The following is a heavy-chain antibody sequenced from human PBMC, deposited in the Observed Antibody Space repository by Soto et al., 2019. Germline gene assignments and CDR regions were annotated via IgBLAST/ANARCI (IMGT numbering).Heavy chain of an antibody. CDR2: INHSGST. J-gene: IGHJ4*02. V-gene: IGHV4-34*01. CDR3: ARGPTATRYYDFWSGYCYFDY. CDR1: GGSFRGYY. D-gene: IGHD3-3*01. Sequence: PSETLSLTCAVYGGSFRGYYWSWIRQPPGKGLEWIGEINHSGSTNYNPSLKSRVTISVDTSKNQFSLKLSSVTAADTAVYYCARGPTATRYYDFWSGYCYFDYWGQGTLVTVSS.